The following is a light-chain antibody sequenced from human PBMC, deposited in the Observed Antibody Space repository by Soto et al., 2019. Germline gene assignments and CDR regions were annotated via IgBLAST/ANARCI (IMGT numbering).Light chain of an antibody. CDR1: SIDVSGYNY. V-gene: IGLV2-14*01. CDR2: DVT. Sequence: QSALTQPASVSGSPGQSITISCTGTSIDVSGYNYVARYQQHPGRAPKLIIYDVTNRPSGVSDRFSGSKSGNTASLTISGLQADDEADYHCSSYTSLSTPYVFGTGTKLTVL. J-gene: IGLJ1*01. CDR3: SSYTSLSTPYV.